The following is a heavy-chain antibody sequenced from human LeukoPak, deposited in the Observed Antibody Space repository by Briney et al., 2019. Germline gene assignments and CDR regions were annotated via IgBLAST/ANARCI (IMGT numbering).Heavy chain of an antibody. CDR3: ARVHYDSSGYYYYFDY. CDR2: IYYSGST. Sequence: SETLSLTCTVSGGSISSYYWSWIRQPPGKGLEWIGYIYYSGSTNYNPSPKSRVTISVDTSKNQFSLKLSSVTAADTAVYYCARVHYDSSGYYYYFDYWGQGTLVTVSS. D-gene: IGHD3-22*01. J-gene: IGHJ4*02. V-gene: IGHV4-59*08. CDR1: GGSISSYY.